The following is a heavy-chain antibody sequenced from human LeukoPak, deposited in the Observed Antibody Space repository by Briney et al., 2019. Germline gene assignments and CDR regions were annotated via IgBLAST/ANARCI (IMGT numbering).Heavy chain of an antibody. CDR1: GFTFSSYS. CDR2: ISGSSSYI. V-gene: IGHV3-21*01. D-gene: IGHD6-6*01. J-gene: IGHJ6*03. CDR3: ARDLTHSSSSSSYYYYYMDV. Sequence: PGGSLRLSCAASGFTFSSYSINWVRQAPGKGLEWVSSISGSSSYIYYADSVKGRFTISRDNAKNSLYLQMNSLRAEDTAVYYCARDLTHSSSSSSYYYYYMDVWGKGTTVTVSS.